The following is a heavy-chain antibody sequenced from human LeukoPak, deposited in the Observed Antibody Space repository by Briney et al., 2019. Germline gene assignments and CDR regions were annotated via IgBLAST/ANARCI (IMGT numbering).Heavy chain of an antibody. J-gene: IGHJ5*01. CDR3: AKDPLGGGSSLINWFDS. Sequence: GGSLRLSCVASGFDFSSYAMTWVRQAPGRGLEWVSTIGAYAARTYYADSVKGRFTASRENSKSTLSLQMNSLRAEDTALYYCAKDPLGGGSSLINWFDSWGQGVWVTVSS. CDR2: IGAYAART. D-gene: IGHD1-26*01. V-gene: IGHV3-23*01. CDR1: GFDFSSYA.